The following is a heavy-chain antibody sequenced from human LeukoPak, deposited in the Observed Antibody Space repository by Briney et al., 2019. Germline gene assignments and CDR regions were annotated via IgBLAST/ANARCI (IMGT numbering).Heavy chain of an antibody. CDR3: ARGYCSGGSCYSYYYYNYMDV. Sequence: SETLSLTCTVSGGSINSSDYYWGWIRQPPGKGLEWIGNMYYGGTTFYNPSLKSRVTISIDTSKNQFSLKLNSVTAADTAVYYCARGYCSGGSCYSYYYYNYMDVWGKGTTVTVSS. CDR1: GGSINSSDYY. J-gene: IGHJ6*03. D-gene: IGHD2-15*01. V-gene: IGHV4-39*07. CDR2: MYYGGTT.